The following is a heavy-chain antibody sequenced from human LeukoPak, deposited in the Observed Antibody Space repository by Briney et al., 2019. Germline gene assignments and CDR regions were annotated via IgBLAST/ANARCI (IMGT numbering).Heavy chain of an antibody. CDR1: VGSISSYY. J-gene: IGHJ2*01. CDR3: ARVYYSNSYDYWYFDL. Sequence: SETLSLTCTVSVGSISSYYWSWIRQPPGKGLEWIGYIFYSGSTNYNPSLKSRVTISVDTSKNQFSLKLSSVTAADTAVYYCARVYYSNSYDYWYFDLWGRGTLVTVSS. V-gene: IGHV4-59*01. D-gene: IGHD6-13*01. CDR2: IFYSGST.